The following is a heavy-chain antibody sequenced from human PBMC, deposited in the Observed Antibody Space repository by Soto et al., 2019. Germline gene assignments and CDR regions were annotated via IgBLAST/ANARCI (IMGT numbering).Heavy chain of an antibody. CDR1: GVSLSSGVG. Sequence: QITLKESGPTLVKPTQTLTLTCTFSGVSLSSGVGVGWIRQSPGKALEWLAVIYWDDDKRYSPSLQSRVTISKEPTKNQVVLNMSNMDPVDTATYYCAHRVEGYVSGWSQVCFDYWGQGAPVTVSS. J-gene: IGHJ4*02. V-gene: IGHV2-5*02. D-gene: IGHD6-19*01. CDR3: AHRVEGYVSGWSQVCFDY. CDR2: IYWDDDK.